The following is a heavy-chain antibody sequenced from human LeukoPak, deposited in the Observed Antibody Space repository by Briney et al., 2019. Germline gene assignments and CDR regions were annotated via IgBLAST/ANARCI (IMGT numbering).Heavy chain of an antibody. CDR3: VRSYGGNSYYFDY. J-gene: IGHJ4*02. CDR1: GFTFSSYS. D-gene: IGHD4-23*01. V-gene: IGHV3-21*01. Sequence: GGSLRLSCAASGFTFSSYSLNWVRQAPGKGLEWVSSISISTSSIYYADSVKGRFTISRDNAKNSLSLQMNSLRAEDTAVYFCVRSYGGNSYYFDYWGQGTLVTVSS. CDR2: ISISTSSI.